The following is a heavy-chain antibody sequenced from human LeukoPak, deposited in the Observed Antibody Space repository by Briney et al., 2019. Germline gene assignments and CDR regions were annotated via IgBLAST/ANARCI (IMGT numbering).Heavy chain of an antibody. J-gene: IGHJ6*03. CDR1: GFIFSNYG. CDR2: ISGGGGET. V-gene: IGHV3-23*01. CDR3: AKDAVLRFLEWSISPTNYYYMDV. D-gene: IGHD3-3*01. Sequence: GGSLRLSCAASGFIFSNYGMSWVRQAPGKGLEWVSDISGGGGETHYADSVKGRFTISRDNSKSTLYVQMNSLRVEDTAVYYCAKDAVLRFLEWSISPTNYYYMDVWGKGTTVTVSS.